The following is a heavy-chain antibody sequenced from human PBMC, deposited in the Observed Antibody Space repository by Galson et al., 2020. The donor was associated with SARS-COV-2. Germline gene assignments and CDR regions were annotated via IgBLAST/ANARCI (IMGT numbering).Heavy chain of an antibody. CDR1: GFALSNSP. V-gene: IGHV3-30*04. D-gene: IGHD5-12*01. CDR2: IPYHGTTK. CDR3: ARETDDHTCSWYEY. Sequence: SCASSGFALSNSPMHRVRQAPGTGPEWVALIPYHGTTKYQPDSVPRRSTISRDISKNTPYLQMNSLRPEDTAVYYCARETDDHTCSWYEYWGQGARVSVSS. J-gene: IGHJ4*02.